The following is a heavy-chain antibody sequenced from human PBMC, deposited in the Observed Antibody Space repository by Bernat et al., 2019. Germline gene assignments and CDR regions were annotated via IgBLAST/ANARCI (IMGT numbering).Heavy chain of an antibody. Sequence: QVQLVQSGAEVKKPVASVKVSCKASGYTFTSYGISWVRQAPGQGLDWMGWISAYNGNTNYAQKLQGRVTMTTDTSTSTAYMELRSLRSDDTAVYYCARDCSGGSCYPDQYYFDYWGQGTLVTVSS. CDR2: ISAYNGNT. D-gene: IGHD2-15*01. J-gene: IGHJ4*02. CDR1: GYTFTSYG. CDR3: ARDCSGGSCYPDQYYFDY. V-gene: IGHV1-18*01.